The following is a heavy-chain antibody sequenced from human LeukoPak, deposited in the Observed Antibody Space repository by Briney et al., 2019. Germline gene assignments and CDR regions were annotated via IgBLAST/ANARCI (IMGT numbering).Heavy chain of an antibody. CDR1: GFTFSTYS. CDR2: ISSSSSTI. Sequence: QPGGSLRLSCAASGFTFSTYSMNWVRQAPGKGLEWVSYISSSSSTIYYADSVKGRFTISRDNAKNSLYLQMNSLRAEDTAVYYCAREGGILWFGESTNNWFDPWGQGTLVTVSS. D-gene: IGHD3-10*01. CDR3: AREGGILWFGESTNNWFDP. V-gene: IGHV3-48*01. J-gene: IGHJ5*02.